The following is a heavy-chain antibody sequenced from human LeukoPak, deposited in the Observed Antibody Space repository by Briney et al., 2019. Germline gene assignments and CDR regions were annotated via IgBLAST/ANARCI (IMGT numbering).Heavy chain of an antibody. CDR3: TRSTGWYNYFDY. Sequence: GGSLRLSCAASGFTFSSYGMSWVRQAPGKGLEWVSGITWNSGSIAYADSVKGRFTISRDNAKNSLYLQMNSLRAEDVALYYCTRSTGWYNYFDYWGQGALVTVSS. CDR2: ITWNSGSI. D-gene: IGHD6-19*01. CDR1: GFTFSSYG. J-gene: IGHJ4*02. V-gene: IGHV3-9*03.